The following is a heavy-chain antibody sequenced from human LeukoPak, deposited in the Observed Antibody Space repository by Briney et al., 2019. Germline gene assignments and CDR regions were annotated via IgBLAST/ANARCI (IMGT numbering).Heavy chain of an antibody. CDR2: ISGSGGRT. V-gene: IGHV3-23*01. Sequence: GGSLRLSCAASGFTFSSYVMSWVRQAPGKGLEWVSSISGSGGRTYYADSVKGRFTISRDNSKNTLYLQMNRLRVADTAVYYCAKDKPVEEDYFDYWGQGTLVTVSS. J-gene: IGHJ4*01. CDR3: AKDKPVEEDYFDY. D-gene: IGHD1-14*01. CDR1: GFTFSSYV.